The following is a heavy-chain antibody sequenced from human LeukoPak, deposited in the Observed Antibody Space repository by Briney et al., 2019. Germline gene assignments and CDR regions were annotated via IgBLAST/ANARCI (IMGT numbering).Heavy chain of an antibody. CDR2: IFYSGTT. D-gene: IGHD2/OR15-2a*01. CDR3: AKSKCYGLIDI. CDR1: GFTFNNYG. Sequence: GSLRLSCAASGFTFNNYGMHWVRQPPGNALEWIGNIFYSGTTYYRPSLKSRSTISLTTSRNQFSLKLNSVTAADTAVYYCAKSKCYGLIDIWGQGTMVTVSS. J-gene: IGHJ3*02. V-gene: IGHV4-59*12.